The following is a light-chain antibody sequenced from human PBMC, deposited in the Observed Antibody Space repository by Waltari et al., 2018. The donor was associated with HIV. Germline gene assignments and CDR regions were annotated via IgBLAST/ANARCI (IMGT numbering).Light chain of an antibody. CDR2: SDN. Sequence: QSLLTQPPSASGTPGQRVTISCSGGTANIGTNTVNWYKQLPGTAPTLLIFSDNLLHSGVSARFSGSKSGTSASLAISGLRSDDEAKFICASWDASLDGWVFGGGTQLTVL. V-gene: IGLV1-44*01. CDR3: ASWDASLDGWV. J-gene: IGLJ3*02. CDR1: TANIGTNT.